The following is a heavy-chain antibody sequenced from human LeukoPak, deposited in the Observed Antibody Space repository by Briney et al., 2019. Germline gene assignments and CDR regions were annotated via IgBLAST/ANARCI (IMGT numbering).Heavy chain of an antibody. CDR1: GFTFSSYG. CDR2: IWYDGSNK. CDR3: ARASGWPHDAFDI. J-gene: IGHJ3*02. Sequence: PGRSLRLSCAASGFTFSSYGMHWVRQAPGKGLEWVAVIWYDGSNKYYADSVKGRFTISRDNSKNTLYLQMNSLRAEDTAVYYCARASGWPHDAFDIWGQGTMVTVSS. V-gene: IGHV3-33*01. D-gene: IGHD6-19*01.